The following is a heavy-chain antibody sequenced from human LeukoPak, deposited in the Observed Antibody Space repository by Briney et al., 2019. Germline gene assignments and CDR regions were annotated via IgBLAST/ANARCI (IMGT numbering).Heavy chain of an antibody. D-gene: IGHD3-22*01. Sequence: PGGSLRLSCDASGFTFSTYGMHWVRQAPGKGLEWVAVIIHDGSKKFYADSVKGRFTISRDNSKNTLYLQMNRLRAEDTAVYYCAKAQGDYYYDSSGYYDWFDPWGQGTLVTVSS. CDR1: GFTFSTYG. J-gene: IGHJ5*02. CDR2: IIHDGSKK. V-gene: IGHV3-30*18. CDR3: AKAQGDYYYDSSGYYDWFDP.